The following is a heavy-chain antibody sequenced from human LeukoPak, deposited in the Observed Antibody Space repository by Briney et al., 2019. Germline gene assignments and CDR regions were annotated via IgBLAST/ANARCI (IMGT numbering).Heavy chain of an antibody. D-gene: IGHD3-22*01. CDR2: ISWNSGSI. V-gene: IGHV3-9*01. J-gene: IGHJ3*02. Sequence: SLRLSCAASGFTFDDYAMHWVRQAPGKGLEWVSGISWNSGSIGYADSVKGRFTISRDNAKNSLYLQMNSLRAEDTALYYCAKDTVYDSSGYYYDWGAFDIWGQGTMVTVSS. CDR1: GFTFDDYA. CDR3: AKDTVYDSSGYYYDWGAFDI.